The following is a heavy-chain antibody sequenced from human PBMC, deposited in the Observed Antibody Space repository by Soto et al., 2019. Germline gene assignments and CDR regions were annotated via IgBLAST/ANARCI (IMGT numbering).Heavy chain of an antibody. Sequence: EVKLLESGGGLAQPGVSLRLSWVGSGFTFDSYAISWVRQAPGERLQWIAAISGSADGTDYAHSVRGRFTISRDNAKKTEHLQMESLRVEDTAVYFCAKDTVGGYSFWSGYYSDGLDVWGQGTLVTVS. CDR3: AKDTVGGYSFWSGYYSDGLDV. D-gene: IGHD3-3*01. V-gene: IGHV3-23*01. J-gene: IGHJ3*01. CDR2: ISGSADGT. CDR1: GFTFDSYA.